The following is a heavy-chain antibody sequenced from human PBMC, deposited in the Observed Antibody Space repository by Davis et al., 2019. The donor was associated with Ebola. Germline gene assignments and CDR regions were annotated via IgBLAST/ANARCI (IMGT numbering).Heavy chain of an antibody. D-gene: IGHD2-2*01. CDR2: INPSGGST. V-gene: IGHV1-46*01. J-gene: IGHJ4*02. Sequence: PGGSLRLSCAASGFTFTSYYMHWVRQAPGQGLEWMGIINPSGGSTSYAQKFQGRVTMTRDTSTSTVYMELSSLRSEDTAVYYCATVPAAIHAFDYWGQGTLVTVSS. CDR3: ATVPAAIHAFDY. CDR1: GFTFTSYY.